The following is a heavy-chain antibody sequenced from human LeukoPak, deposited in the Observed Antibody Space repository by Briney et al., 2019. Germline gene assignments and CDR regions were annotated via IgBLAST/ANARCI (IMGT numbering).Heavy chain of an antibody. Sequence: PSETLSLTCTVSGGSISSYYWSWIRQPPGKGLEWIGYIYYSGSTNYNPSLKSRVTISVDTSKNQFSLKLSSVTAADTAVYYCARHGNGYVFQVDYWGQGTLVTVSS. CDR3: ARHGNGYVFQVDY. J-gene: IGHJ4*02. V-gene: IGHV4-59*08. CDR1: GGSISSYY. D-gene: IGHD5-12*01. CDR2: IYYSGST.